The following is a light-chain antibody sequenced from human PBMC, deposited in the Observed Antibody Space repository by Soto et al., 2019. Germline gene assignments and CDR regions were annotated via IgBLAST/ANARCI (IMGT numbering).Light chain of an antibody. V-gene: IGKV1-5*03. CDR2: KAS. J-gene: IGKJ2*01. CDR3: QQYNSYSRNT. CDR1: HSISSW. Sequence: DIQMTQSPSTLSASVGDRVTITCRASHSISSWLAWYQQKPGKAPKLLIYKASSLESGGPSRFSGSGSGTEFTLTISSLQPDDFASYYCQQYNSYSRNTFGQGTKLEIK.